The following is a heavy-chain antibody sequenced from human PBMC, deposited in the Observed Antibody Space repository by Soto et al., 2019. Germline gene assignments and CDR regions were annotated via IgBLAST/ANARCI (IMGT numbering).Heavy chain of an antibody. D-gene: IGHD2-15*01. Sequence: PSETLSLTCAVYGGSFSGYYWSWIRQPPGKGLEWIGEINHSGSTNYNPSLKSRVTISVDTSKNQFSLKLSSVTAANTAVYYCARGGFRGYCSGGSCYSRAYYYYGMEVWGQGTTVTVSS. CDR2: INHSGST. V-gene: IGHV4-34*01. CDR3: ARGGFRGYCSGGSCYSRAYYYYGMEV. CDR1: GGSFSGYY. J-gene: IGHJ6*02.